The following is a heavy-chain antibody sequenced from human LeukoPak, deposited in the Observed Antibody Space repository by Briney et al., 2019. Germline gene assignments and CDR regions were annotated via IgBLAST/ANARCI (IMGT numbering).Heavy chain of an antibody. CDR1: GGSISSGGYY. D-gene: IGHD2-2*01. Sequence: SETLSLTCTVSGGSISSGGYYWSWIRQPPGKGLEWIGYIYHSGSTYYNPSLKSRVTISVDRSKNQFSLKLSSVTAADTAVYYCARESGGCSSTSCYTNYYYYMDVWGKGTTVTVSS. CDR3: ARESGGCSSTSCYTNYYYYMDV. CDR2: IYHSGST. V-gene: IGHV4-30-2*01. J-gene: IGHJ6*03.